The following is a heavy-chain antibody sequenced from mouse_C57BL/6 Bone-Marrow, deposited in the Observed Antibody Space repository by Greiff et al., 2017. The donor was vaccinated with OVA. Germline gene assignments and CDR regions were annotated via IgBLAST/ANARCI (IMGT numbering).Heavy chain of an antibody. CDR2: IWRGGST. Sequence: QVQLQQSGPGLVQPSQSLSITCTVSGFSLTSYGVHWVRQSPGKGLEWLGVIWRGGSTDYNAAFMSRLSITTDNSKSQVFFKMNSLQADDTAIYYCASSSYDWYFDVWGTGTTVTVSS. D-gene: IGHD1-1*01. CDR1: GFSLTSYG. J-gene: IGHJ1*03. CDR3: ASSSYDWYFDV. V-gene: IGHV2-5*01.